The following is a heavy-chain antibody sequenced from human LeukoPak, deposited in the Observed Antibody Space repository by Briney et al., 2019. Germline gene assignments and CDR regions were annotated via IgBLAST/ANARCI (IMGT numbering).Heavy chain of an antibody. V-gene: IGHV3-23*01. CDR3: AKVYGDYYCYFDF. CDR2: ITSSRTT. D-gene: IGHD4-17*01. CDR1: GFTFRNYA. Sequence: SGGSLRLSCVASGFTFRNYAISWVRQAPGQGLEWVSTITSSRTTYYAASVTGRFTISRDNSQGTVSLQMNSLRVEDTAIYYCAKVYGDYYCYFDFWGQGTLVTISS. J-gene: IGHJ4*02.